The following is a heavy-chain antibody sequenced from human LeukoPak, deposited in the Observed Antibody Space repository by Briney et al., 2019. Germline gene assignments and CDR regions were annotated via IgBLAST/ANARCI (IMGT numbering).Heavy chain of an antibody. D-gene: IGHD3-22*01. CDR3: AKDREMYFYDSSGYRDAFHI. V-gene: IGHV3-21*04. J-gene: IGHJ3*02. Sequence: GGSLRLSCAASGFTFSSYSMNWVRQAPGKGLEWVSSISSSSSYIYYADSVKGRFTISRDNSHKTLYLQMNSLRAEDTAVYYCAKDREMYFYDSSGYRDAFHIWGQGTKVTVSS. CDR1: GFTFSSYS. CDR2: ISSSSSYI.